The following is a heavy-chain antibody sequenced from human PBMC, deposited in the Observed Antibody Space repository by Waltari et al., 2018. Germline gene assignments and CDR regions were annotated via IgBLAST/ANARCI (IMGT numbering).Heavy chain of an antibody. J-gene: IGHJ6*02. CDR2: MYTSGTT. CDR1: GNSMSRGNYY. V-gene: IGHV4-61*02. Sequence: QVQLQESGPGLVKPSQTPSLTCTVSGNSMSRGNYYWGWVRQPAGKGLEWIGRMYTSGTTNRNPSLKSRVTISIDASKKEFSLKLTSVTAADTAVYYCARGSADYDYALDVWGQGITVTVSS. CDR3: ARGSADYDYALDV.